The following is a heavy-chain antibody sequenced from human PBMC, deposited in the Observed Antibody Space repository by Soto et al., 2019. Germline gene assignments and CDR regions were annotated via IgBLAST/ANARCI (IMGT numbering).Heavy chain of an antibody. CDR2: IYYSGST. V-gene: IGHV4-59*01. Sequence: QVQLQESGPGLVKPSETLSLTCTVSGGSISSYYWSWIRQPPGKGLEWIGYIYYSGSTNYNPSLKSRVTISVDTSKNQFSLKVSSVTAADTAVYYCARGDDITMVRGVIFDYWGQGTLVTVSS. CDR1: GGSISSYY. J-gene: IGHJ4*02. D-gene: IGHD3-10*01. CDR3: ARGDDITMVRGVIFDY.